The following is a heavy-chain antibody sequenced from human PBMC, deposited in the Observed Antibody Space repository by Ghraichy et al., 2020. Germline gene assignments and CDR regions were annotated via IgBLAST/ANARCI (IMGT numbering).Heavy chain of an antibody. CDR2: ISGGGGST. CDR1: GFTFSSYA. V-gene: IGHV3-23*01. Sequence: GGSLRLSCAASGFTFSSYAMSWVRQAPGKGLEWVSGISGGGGSTYSADSVTCRFTISTDTSKNTLYLQMNSLRAEDTAVYYCAKGGSLSGYYDSSGAGYFDYWGQGTLVTVSS. J-gene: IGHJ4*02. D-gene: IGHD3-22*01. CDR3: AKGGSLSGYYDSSGAGYFDY.